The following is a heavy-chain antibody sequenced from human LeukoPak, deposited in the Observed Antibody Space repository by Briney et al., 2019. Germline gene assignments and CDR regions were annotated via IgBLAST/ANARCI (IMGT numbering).Heavy chain of an antibody. CDR2: INHSGST. Sequence: SETLSLTCAVYGGSFSGYYWSWIRQPPGKGLEWIGEINHSGSTNYNPSLKSRVTISVDTSKNQFSLKLSSVTAADTAVYYRARGLYYDSSGRLDYWGQGTLVTVSS. D-gene: IGHD3-22*01. CDR3: ARGLYYDSSGRLDY. V-gene: IGHV4-34*01. CDR1: GGSFSGYY. J-gene: IGHJ4*02.